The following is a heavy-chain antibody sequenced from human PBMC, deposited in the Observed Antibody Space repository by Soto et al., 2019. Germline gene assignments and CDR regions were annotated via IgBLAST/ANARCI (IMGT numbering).Heavy chain of an antibody. CDR1: GGSLRGYS. V-gene: IGHV4-4*08. CDR3: ARRPYYYDSSGYDWFDP. CDR2: VYSGGGT. J-gene: IGHJ5*02. Sequence: SETLSLTCTVSGGSLRGYSWSWIRQSPGKGLEWIGYVYSGGGTNYSPSFMGRVTISVDTSKNQFSLKLSSVTAADTAVYYCARRPYYYDSSGYDWFDPWGQGTLVTVSS. D-gene: IGHD3-22*01.